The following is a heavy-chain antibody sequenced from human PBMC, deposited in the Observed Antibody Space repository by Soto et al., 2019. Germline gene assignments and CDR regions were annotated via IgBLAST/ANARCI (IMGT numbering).Heavy chain of an antibody. V-gene: IGHV3-9*01. Sequence: PGGSLRLSCAASGFTFDDYAMHWVRQAPGKGLEWVSGISWNSGSIGYADSVKGRFTISRDNAKNSLYLQMNSLRAEDTALYYCAKDIKYGGLGDAFDIWGQGTMVT. CDR2: ISWNSGSI. D-gene: IGHD3-10*01. J-gene: IGHJ3*02. CDR3: AKDIKYGGLGDAFDI. CDR1: GFTFDDYA.